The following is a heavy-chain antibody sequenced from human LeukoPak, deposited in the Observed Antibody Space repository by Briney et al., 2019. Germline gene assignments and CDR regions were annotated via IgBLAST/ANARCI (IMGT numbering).Heavy chain of an antibody. CDR1: GYTFTGYY. CDR2: INPTSGGT. D-gene: IGHD6-6*01. Sequence: VASVKVSCKASGYTFTGYYMHWVRQAPGQGLEWMGWINPTSGGTNYAQKFQGRVTMTRDTSISTAYMELSRLRSDDTAVYYCARDLAARRKPNYFDYWGQGTLVTVSS. CDR3: ARDLAARRKPNYFDY. V-gene: IGHV1-2*02. J-gene: IGHJ4*02.